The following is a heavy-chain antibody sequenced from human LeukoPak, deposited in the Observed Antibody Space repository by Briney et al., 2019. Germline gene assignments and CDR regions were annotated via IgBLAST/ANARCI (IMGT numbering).Heavy chain of an antibody. Sequence: GGSLRLSCAASGFTFSNAWMSWVRQAPGKGPEWVGRIKSKTDGGTTDYAAPVKGRFTISRDDSKNTLYLQMNSLKTEDTAVYYCTTEYYYDSTQFDYWGQGTLVTVSS. CDR2: IKSKTDGGTT. CDR1: GFTFSNAW. CDR3: TTEYYYDSTQFDY. J-gene: IGHJ4*02. D-gene: IGHD3-22*01. V-gene: IGHV3-15*01.